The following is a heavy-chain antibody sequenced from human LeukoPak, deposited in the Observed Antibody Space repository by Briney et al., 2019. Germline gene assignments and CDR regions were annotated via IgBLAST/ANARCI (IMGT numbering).Heavy chain of an antibody. V-gene: IGHV3-74*01. CDR1: GFTLSSYW. J-gene: IGHJ4*02. D-gene: IGHD2-15*01. CDR2: INSDGSST. CDR3: ARDLGGGWYFN. Sequence: QPGGSLRLSCAASGFTLSSYWMHWDRQVPGKGLVWVSHINSDGSSTNYADSVKGRFTISRDNAKNTLYLQMNSLRAEDTAVYYCARDLGGGWYFNWGQGTLVTVSS.